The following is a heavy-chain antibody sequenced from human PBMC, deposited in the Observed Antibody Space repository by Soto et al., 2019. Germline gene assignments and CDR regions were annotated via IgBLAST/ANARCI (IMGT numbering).Heavy chain of an antibody. J-gene: IGHJ4*02. CDR3: ARQTGYSSSWYPPTYYFDY. CDR2: IYYSGST. Sequence: SETLSLTCTVSGGSISSGDYYWSWIRQPPGKGLEWIGYIYYSGSTYYNPSLKSRVTISVDTSKNQFSLKLSSVTAADTAVYYCARQTGYSSSWYPPTYYFDYWGQGTLVTVSS. CDR1: GGSISSGDYY. D-gene: IGHD6-13*01. V-gene: IGHV4-30-4*01.